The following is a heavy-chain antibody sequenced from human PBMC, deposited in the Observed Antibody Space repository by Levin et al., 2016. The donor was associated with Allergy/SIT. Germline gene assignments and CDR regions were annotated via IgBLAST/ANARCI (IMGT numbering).Heavy chain of an antibody. Sequence: LSLTCAASGFTFSSYGMHWVRQAPGKGLEWVAVIWYDGSNKYYADSVKGRFTISRDNSKNTLYLQMNSLRAEDTAVYYCARAGMVYAISYWFDPWGQGTLVTVSS. D-gene: IGHD2-8*01. CDR1: GFTFSSYG. CDR3: ARAGMVYAISYWFDP. J-gene: IGHJ5*02. V-gene: IGHV3-33*01. CDR2: IWYDGSNK.